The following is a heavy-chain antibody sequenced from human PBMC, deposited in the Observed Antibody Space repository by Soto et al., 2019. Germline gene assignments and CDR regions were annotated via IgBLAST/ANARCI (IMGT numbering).Heavy chain of an antibody. D-gene: IGHD4-17*01. Sequence: SETLSLTCTVSGASISVHSYYWTWIRQPPGKGLEWIGSSYYSGTTYFNPSLESRVSVSVDTSKNQFSLKLSSVTAADTAVYYCASGISYGDSRGYFDYWGQGALVTVSS. CDR3: ASGISYGDSRGYFDY. CDR2: SYYSGTT. V-gene: IGHV4-39*07. CDR1: GASISVHSYY. J-gene: IGHJ4*02.